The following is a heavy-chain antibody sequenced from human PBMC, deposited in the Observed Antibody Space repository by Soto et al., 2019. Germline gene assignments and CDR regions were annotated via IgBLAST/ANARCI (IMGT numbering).Heavy chain of an antibody. CDR1: GGTFSSYA. CDR3: ARGSSSHYYYYYYGTDV. V-gene: IGHV1-69*01. Sequence: QVQLVQSGAEVKKPGSSVRVFCKASGGTFSSYAISWVRQAPGQGLEWMGGIIPIFGTTNYAQKFQGRVTITADESTSTTYTELSSLRSEDTAVYYCARGSSSHYYYYYYGTDVWCQGTTFTVSS. CDR2: IIPIFGTT. J-gene: IGHJ6*02. D-gene: IGHD6-13*01.